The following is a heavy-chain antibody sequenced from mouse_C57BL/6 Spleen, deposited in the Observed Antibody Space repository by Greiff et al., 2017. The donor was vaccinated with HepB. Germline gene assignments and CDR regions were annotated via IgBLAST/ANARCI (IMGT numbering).Heavy chain of an antibody. CDR2: IDPSDSYT. CDR1: GYTFTSYW. Sequence: VQLQQPGAELVKPGASVKLSCKASGYTFTSYWMQWVKQRPGQGLEWIGEIDPSDSYTNYNQKFKGKATLTVDTSSSTAYMQLSSLTSEDSAVYYCAGAATTKAWFAYWGQGTLVTVSA. CDR3: AGAATTKAWFAY. D-gene: IGHD1-1*01. V-gene: IGHV1-50*01. J-gene: IGHJ3*01.